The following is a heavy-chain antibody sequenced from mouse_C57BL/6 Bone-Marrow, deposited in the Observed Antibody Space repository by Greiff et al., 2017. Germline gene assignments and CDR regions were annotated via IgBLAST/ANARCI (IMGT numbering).Heavy chain of an antibody. Sequence: QVQLQQPGAELVKPGASVKMSCKASGYTFTSYWITWVKQRPGQGLAWIGDIYPGSGSTNYNEKFKSKATLTVDTSSSTAYMQLSSLTSEDSAVYYCARDSSGPFDCWGQGTTLTVSS. J-gene: IGHJ2*01. CDR1: GYTFTSYW. CDR2: IYPGSGST. D-gene: IGHD3-2*02. V-gene: IGHV1-55*01. CDR3: ARDSSGPFDC.